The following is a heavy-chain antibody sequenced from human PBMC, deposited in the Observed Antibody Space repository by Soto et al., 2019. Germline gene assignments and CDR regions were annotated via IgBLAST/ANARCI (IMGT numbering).Heavy chain of an antibody. CDR3: ARYSSSSNWFAP. J-gene: IGHJ5*02. CDR1: GGSFSGYY. Sequence: TLSLTCAVYGGSFSGYYWSWIRQPPGKGLEWIGEINHSGSTNYNPSLKSRVTISVDTSKNQFSLKLSSVTAADTAVYYCARYSSSSNWFAPWGQGTLVTVSS. V-gene: IGHV4-34*01. D-gene: IGHD6-6*01. CDR2: INHSGST.